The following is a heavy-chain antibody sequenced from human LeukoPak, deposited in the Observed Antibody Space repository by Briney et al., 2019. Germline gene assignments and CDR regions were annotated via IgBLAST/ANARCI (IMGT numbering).Heavy chain of an antibody. CDR1: GFTFSSYA. CDR2: ISGSGGST. V-gene: IGHV3-23*01. D-gene: IGHD6-13*01. Sequence: GGSLRLSCAASGFTFSSYAMSWVRQAPGKGLEWVSAISGSGGSTYYADSVKGRFTISRDNSKNTLHLQMNSLRAEDTAVYYCAKPPKAAAGKKYYYYGMDVWGQGTTVTVSS. CDR3: AKPPKAAAGKKYYYYGMDV. J-gene: IGHJ6*02.